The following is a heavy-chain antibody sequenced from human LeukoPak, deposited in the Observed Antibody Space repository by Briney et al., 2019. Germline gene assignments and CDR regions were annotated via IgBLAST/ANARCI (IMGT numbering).Heavy chain of an antibody. Sequence: PSETLSLTCAVYGGSFSGYYWSWIRQPPGKGLEWIGEINHSGSTNYNPSLKSRVTISVDTSKNQFSLKLSSVTAADTAVYYCARAYGYCSSTSCPDERLFDYWGQGTPVTVSS. CDR2: INHSGST. V-gene: IGHV4-34*01. CDR3: ARAYGYCSSTSCPDERLFDY. D-gene: IGHD2-2*01. J-gene: IGHJ4*02. CDR1: GGSFSGYY.